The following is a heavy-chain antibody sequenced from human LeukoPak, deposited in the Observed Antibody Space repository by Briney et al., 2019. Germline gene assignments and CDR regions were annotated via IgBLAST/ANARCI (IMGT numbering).Heavy chain of an antibody. Sequence: SETLSLTCTVSGGSISSGSYYWGWIRQPAGKGLEWIGRIYTSGSTNYNPSLNSRVTISVDTSKNQFSLKLSSVTAADTAVYYCASGDYCSSTSCYSDWFDPWGQGTLVTVSS. CDR2: IYTSGST. D-gene: IGHD2-2*01. CDR1: GGSISSGSYY. CDR3: ASGDYCSSTSCYSDWFDP. J-gene: IGHJ5*02. V-gene: IGHV4-61*02.